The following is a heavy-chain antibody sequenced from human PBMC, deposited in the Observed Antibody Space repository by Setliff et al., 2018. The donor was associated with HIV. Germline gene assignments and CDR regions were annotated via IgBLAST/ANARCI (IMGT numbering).Heavy chain of an antibody. CDR1: GGSINSGDYY. D-gene: IGHD2-15*01. V-gene: IGHV4-31*03. CDR3: ARSRGDIVMMVAAHWYFDL. Sequence: SETLSLTCTVSGGSINSGDYYWSWIRQHPGKGLEWIGYIYYSETTYYNPSLNNRVTISVDTSKNQFSLKLSSVTAADTAVYYCARSRGDIVMMVAAHWYFDLWGRGTLVTVSS. CDR2: IYYSETT. J-gene: IGHJ2*01.